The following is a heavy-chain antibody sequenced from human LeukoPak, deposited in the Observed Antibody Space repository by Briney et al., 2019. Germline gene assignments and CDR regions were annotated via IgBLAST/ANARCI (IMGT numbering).Heavy chain of an antibody. J-gene: IGHJ5*02. CDR3: ARGGYSSGCLT. V-gene: IGHV1-2*02. CDR2: INPNSGGT. Sequence: EASVKVSCKATGYTFTGYYMPWVRQAPGQGLEWMGWINPNSGGTNNAQKFQGRVTMTRDTSISTAYMELSRLRSDDTAVYYCARGGYSSGCLTWGQGTLVTVSS. D-gene: IGHD6-19*01. CDR1: GYTFTGYY.